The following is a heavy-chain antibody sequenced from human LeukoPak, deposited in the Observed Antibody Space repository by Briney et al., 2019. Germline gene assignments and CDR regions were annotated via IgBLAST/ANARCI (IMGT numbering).Heavy chain of an antibody. D-gene: IGHD6-19*01. CDR2: IYSGGST. J-gene: IGHJ3*02. Sequence: PGESLRLSCAASGFPLRNYAMSWVRQAPGKGLEWVSVIYSGGSTYYADSVKGRFTISRDNSKNTLYLQMNSLRAEDTAVYYCARVSSGWYIGGAFDIWGQGTMVTVSS. V-gene: IGHV3-66*02. CDR1: GFPLRNYA. CDR3: ARVSSGWYIGGAFDI.